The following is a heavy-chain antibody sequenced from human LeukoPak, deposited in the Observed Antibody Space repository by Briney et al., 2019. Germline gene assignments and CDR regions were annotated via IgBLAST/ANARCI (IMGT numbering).Heavy chain of an antibody. CDR3: ARVTRVYYYGMDV. CDR2: INHSGST. V-gene: IGHV4-34*01. CDR1: GGSFSGYY. Sequence: SETLSLTCAVYGGSFSGYYWSWIRQPPGKGLEWIGEINHSGSTNYNPSLKSRATISVDTSKNQFSLKLSSVTAADTAVYYCARVTRVYYYGMDVWGQGTTVTVSS. J-gene: IGHJ6*02.